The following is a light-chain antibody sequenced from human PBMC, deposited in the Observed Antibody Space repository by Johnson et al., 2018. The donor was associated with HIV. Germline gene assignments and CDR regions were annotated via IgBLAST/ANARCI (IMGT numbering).Light chain of an antibody. V-gene: IGLV1-51*02. CDR2: ENN. CDR1: SSNIGNNY. Sequence: QSVLKQPPSVSAAPGQKVTISCSGSSSNIGNNYVSWYQQLPGTAPKLLIYENNKRPSGIPDRVSGSKSGTSATLGITGLQPGDEADYYCGAWDTNLIPLYVFGTGTKVTVL. CDR3: GAWDTNLIPLYV. J-gene: IGLJ1*01.